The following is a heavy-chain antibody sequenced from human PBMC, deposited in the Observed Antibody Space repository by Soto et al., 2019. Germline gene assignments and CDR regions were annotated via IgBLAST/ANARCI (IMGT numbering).Heavy chain of an antibody. J-gene: IGHJ6*01. V-gene: IGHV1-69*13. CDR1: GGTFSSYA. D-gene: IGHD6-19*01. CDR3: ARDSSSGWYVAFRARDYYYGMVV. Sequence: GASVKVSCKASGGTFSSYAISWVRQAPGQGLEWMGGIIPIFGTANYAQKFQGRVTITADESTSTAYMELSSLRSEDTAVYYCARDSSSGWYVAFRARDYYYGMVVWGQGTTVNVSS. CDR2: IIPIFGTA.